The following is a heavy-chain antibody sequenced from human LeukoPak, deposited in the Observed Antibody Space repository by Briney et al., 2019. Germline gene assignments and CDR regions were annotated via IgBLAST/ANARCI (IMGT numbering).Heavy chain of an antibody. CDR1: GGSISGYY. D-gene: IGHD1-1*01. Sequence: PSETLSLTCTVSGGSISGYYWSWIRQPPGKGLEWIGYIYYSGSTNYNPSLKSRVTISVDTSKNQFSLKLSSVTAADTAVYYCARELSFPGTFDYWGQGTLVTVSS. CDR2: IYYSGST. V-gene: IGHV4-59*01. CDR3: ARELSFPGTFDY. J-gene: IGHJ4*02.